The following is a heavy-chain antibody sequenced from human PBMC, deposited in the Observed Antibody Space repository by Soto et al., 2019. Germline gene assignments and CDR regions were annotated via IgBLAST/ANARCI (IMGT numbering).Heavy chain of an antibody. Sequence: EVQLVESGGGLVRPGGSLRLSCAASGYTVTTNYMGWVRLAPGKALEWVSVVYVNGNTYYADSVKGRFTFSRDSSKNTLYLQMNSLRSEDTAMYYCARDYSHSGSYAPWFDPWGQGTLVTVSS. D-gene: IGHD3-10*01. CDR2: VYVNGNT. CDR1: GYTVTTNY. V-gene: IGHV3-66*01. CDR3: ARDYSHSGSYAPWFDP. J-gene: IGHJ5*02.